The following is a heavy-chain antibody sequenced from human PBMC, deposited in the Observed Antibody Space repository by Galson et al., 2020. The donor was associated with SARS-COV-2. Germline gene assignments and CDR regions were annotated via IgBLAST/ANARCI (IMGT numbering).Heavy chain of an antibody. CDR1: GFAFSSYT. D-gene: IGHD3-10*01. Sequence: GESLKISCAASGFAFSSYTMNWVRQAPGKGLEWVASLDTSSTYIYHADSLKGRFTISRDNAENSLYLQMNSLRAEDTAVYYCARSPPASTSGTSIYFDYWGRGTLATVSS. CDR2: LDTSSTYI. J-gene: IGHJ4*02. V-gene: IGHV3-21*01. CDR3: ARSPPASTSGTSIYFDY.